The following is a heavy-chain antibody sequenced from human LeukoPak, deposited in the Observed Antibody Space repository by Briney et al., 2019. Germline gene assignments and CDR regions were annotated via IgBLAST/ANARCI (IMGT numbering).Heavy chain of an antibody. V-gene: IGHV3-15*01. J-gene: IGHJ4*02. CDR1: GFTFSDAW. D-gene: IGHD6-25*01. CDR3: TTRRQDGC. CDR2: INSKIDGGTI. Sequence: GGSLRLSCVGSGFTFSDAWISWVRQAPGKGLEWVGRINSKIDGGTIDYAAPVKGRFTISRDDSRNTLYLQMNSLKTEDTAVYYCTTRRQDGCWGQGTLVTVS.